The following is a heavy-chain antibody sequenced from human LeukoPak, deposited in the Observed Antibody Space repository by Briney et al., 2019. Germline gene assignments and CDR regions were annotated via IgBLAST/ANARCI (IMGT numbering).Heavy chain of an antibody. CDR1: GFTFSDYY. CDR3: ARAGTIFGVDRRLDV. V-gene: IGHV3-11*01. D-gene: IGHD3-3*01. CDR2: ISSSGSTI. Sequence: GGSLRLSCAASGFTFSDYYVSWIRQAPGKGLEWVSYISSSGSTIYYADSVKGRFTISRDNAKNSLYLQMNSLRAEDTAVYYCARAGTIFGVDRRLDVWGKGTTVTVSP. J-gene: IGHJ6*04.